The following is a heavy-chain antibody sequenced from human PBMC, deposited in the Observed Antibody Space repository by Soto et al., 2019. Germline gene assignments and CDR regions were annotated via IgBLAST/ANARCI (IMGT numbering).Heavy chain of an antibody. V-gene: IGHV4-59*08. Sequence: SETLSLTCTVSGGSISSYYWSWIRQPPGKGLEWIGSVYYTGSTSYNPSLKSRVTLSIDTSKNQFSLKLSSVTAADTAVYYCARQGWFGEDLDYWGQGTLVTVSS. J-gene: IGHJ4*02. CDR3: ARQGWFGEDLDY. CDR2: VYYTGST. D-gene: IGHD3-10*01. CDR1: GGSISSYY.